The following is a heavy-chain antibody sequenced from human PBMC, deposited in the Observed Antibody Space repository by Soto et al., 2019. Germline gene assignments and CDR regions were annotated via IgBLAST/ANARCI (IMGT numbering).Heavy chain of an antibody. CDR1: GGSLSDYN. D-gene: IGHD3-3*02. V-gene: IGHV4-34*01. CDR2: INHNGVT. CDR3: ATNTAFKVEF. Sequence: QVQLQQWGAGLLKPSETLSLTCAVFGGSLSDYNWNWIRQSPGKGPEWIGEINHNGVTNRNPSLKSRITMSVDTSKSQFSLKLSSVTAADTAVYYCATNTAFKVEFWGQGTLITVS. J-gene: IGHJ4*02.